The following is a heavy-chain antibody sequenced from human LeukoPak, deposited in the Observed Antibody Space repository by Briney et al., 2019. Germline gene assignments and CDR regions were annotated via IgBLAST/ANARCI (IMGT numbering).Heavy chain of an antibody. D-gene: IGHD3-22*01. V-gene: IGHV1-18*01. CDR3: ARDHSKVVVIGSAVPFDY. Sequence: ASVKVSCKASGYTFTSYGISWVRQAPGQGLEWMGWISAYNGNTNYAQKLQGRVTMTTDTSTSTAYMELRSLRPDDTAVYYCARDHSKVVVIGSAVPFDYWGQGTLVTVSS. CDR1: GYTFTSYG. J-gene: IGHJ4*02. CDR2: ISAYNGNT.